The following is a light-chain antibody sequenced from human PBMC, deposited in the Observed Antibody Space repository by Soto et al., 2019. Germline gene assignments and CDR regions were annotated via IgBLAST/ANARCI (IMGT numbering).Light chain of an antibody. Sequence: EIVLTQSPGTVSLSPGERATLSCRASQSVSDNYLAWYQQKPGQAPRLLIHGASSRATGIPDRFSGSGSGTDFTLTISGLEPEDFAVYYCQQRSSWPLTFGGGTKVEIK. CDR3: QQRSSWPLT. CDR1: QSVSDNY. J-gene: IGKJ4*01. V-gene: IGKV3D-20*02. CDR2: GAS.